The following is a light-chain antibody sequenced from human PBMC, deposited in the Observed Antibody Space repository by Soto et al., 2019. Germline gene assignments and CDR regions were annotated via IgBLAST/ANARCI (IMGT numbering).Light chain of an antibody. CDR3: QQSYTTPRT. CDR2: AAS. V-gene: IGKV1-39*01. Sequence: DIQMTQAQSSLYASIRDSVTITCLAMQTIICYLNWYQQNPGKAPRLLINAASNLQSGVPSRFRGSGSETDFTLSITSLQPEDFATYYFQQSYTTPRTLGHGTKVAIQ. CDR1: QTIICY. J-gene: IGKJ1*01.